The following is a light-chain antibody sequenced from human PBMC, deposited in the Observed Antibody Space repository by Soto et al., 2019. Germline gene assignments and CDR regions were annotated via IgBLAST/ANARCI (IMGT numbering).Light chain of an antibody. CDR3: QQLNSFPIT. J-gene: IGKJ5*01. CDR1: QSISSY. CDR2: AAS. V-gene: IGKV1-9*01. Sequence: EIHITQSPPSLSSSVGEEVTITCRARQSISSYLNWYQQKPGRAPKLLIYAASTLQSGVPSRFSGSGSGTEFTLTITSLQPEDFANYYCQQLNSFPITFGQGTRLEIK.